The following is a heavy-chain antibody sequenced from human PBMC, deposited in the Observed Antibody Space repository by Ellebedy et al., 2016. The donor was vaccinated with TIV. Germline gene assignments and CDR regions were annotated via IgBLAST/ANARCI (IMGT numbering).Heavy chain of an antibody. J-gene: IGHJ4*02. V-gene: IGHV1-69*13. CDR2: IIPIFGTA. CDR3: ARGELQTFDY. D-gene: IGHD1-26*01. Sequence: SVKVSXXASGGTFSSYAISWVRQAPGQGLEWMGGIIPIFGTANYAQKFQGRVTITADESTSTAYMELSSLRSEDTAVYYCARGELQTFDYWGQGTLVTVSS. CDR1: GGTFSSYA.